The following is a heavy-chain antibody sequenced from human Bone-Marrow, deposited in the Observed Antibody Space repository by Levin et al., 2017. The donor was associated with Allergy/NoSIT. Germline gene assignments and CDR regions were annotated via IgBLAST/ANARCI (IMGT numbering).Heavy chain of an antibody. CDR2: IYYTERS. V-gene: IGHV4-39*07. CDR3: ARVSYYGSGNYYDYNFDS. Sequence: RTSETLSLTCAVSGGSIYNSPYFWAWIRQPPGKGLEWIGSIYYTERSFYNPSLTSRVTISVDTSTNQFSLQLTSVTAADTAVYYCARVSYYGSGNYYDYNFDSWGQGTLVTVSS. J-gene: IGHJ4*02. D-gene: IGHD3-10*01. CDR1: GGSIYNSPYF.